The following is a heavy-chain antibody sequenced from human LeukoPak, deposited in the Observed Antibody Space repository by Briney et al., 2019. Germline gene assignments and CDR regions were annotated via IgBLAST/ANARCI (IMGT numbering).Heavy chain of an antibody. V-gene: IGHV5-10-1*01. D-gene: IGHD3-10*01. J-gene: IGHJ4*02. CDR3: AREPGYYGSGSYYSYFDY. CDR2: IDPSDSYT. Sequence: GGALRISFKGSGYRFTSYWISWVRQMPGKGVEWMGRIDPSDSYTNYSPSFQGHVTISADKSISTAYLQWSSLKASDTAMYYCAREPGYYGSGSYYSYFDYWGQGTLVTVSS. CDR1: GYRFTSYW.